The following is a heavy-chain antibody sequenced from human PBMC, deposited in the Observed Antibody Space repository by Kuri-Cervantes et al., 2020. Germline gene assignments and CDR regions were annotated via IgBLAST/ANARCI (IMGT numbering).Heavy chain of an antibody. V-gene: IGHV3-30*18. CDR1: GFTFSNSD. D-gene: IGHD4-17*01. CDR3: AKGHGQDY. J-gene: IGHJ4*02. CDR2: ISYDGSNK. Sequence: GESLKISCAASGFTFSNSDMNWVRQAPGKGLEWVAVISYDGSNKYYADSVKGRFTISRDNSKNTLYLQMNSLRAEDTAVYYCAKGHGQDYWGQGTLVTVSS.